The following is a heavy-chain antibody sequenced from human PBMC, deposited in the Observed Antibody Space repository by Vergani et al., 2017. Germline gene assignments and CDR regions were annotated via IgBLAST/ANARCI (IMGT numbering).Heavy chain of an antibody. V-gene: IGHV3-15*01. Sequence: EVQLVESGGGLVKPGGSLRLSCAASGFTFSNAWMSWVRQAPGKGLEWVGRIKSKTDGGTTDYAAPVKGRFTISRDDSKNTLYLQMNSLKTEDTAVYYCTTHYDFWSGYAIAYWGQGTLVTVSS. CDR1: GFTFSNAW. CDR2: IKSKTDGGTT. CDR3: TTHYDFWSGYAIAY. D-gene: IGHD3-3*01. J-gene: IGHJ4*02.